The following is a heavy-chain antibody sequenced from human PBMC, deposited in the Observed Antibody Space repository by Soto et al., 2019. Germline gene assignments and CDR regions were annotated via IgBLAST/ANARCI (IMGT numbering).Heavy chain of an antibody. CDR2: ISAYNGNT. D-gene: IGHD3-22*01. CDR1: GYTFTSYG. V-gene: IGHV1-18*01. Sequence: QVQLVQSGAEVKKPGASVKVSCKASGYTFTSYGISWVRQAPGQGLEWMGWISAYNGNTNYAQKHDGRVTKTTDTSTSTDYMEMKSLRSDDTAVYYCARGGQNGYYENRAMVDYWGQGTLVTVSS. CDR3: ARGGQNGYYENRAMVDY. J-gene: IGHJ4*02.